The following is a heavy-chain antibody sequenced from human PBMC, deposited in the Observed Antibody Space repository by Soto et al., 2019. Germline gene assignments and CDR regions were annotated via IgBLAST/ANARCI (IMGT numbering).Heavy chain of an antibody. CDR3: ARDPRDSRSYLVWYLDY. Sequence: GGSLRLSCGASGFTFRSYSMNWGRPGPGKGRGWVSYISSSSITIYYADSLKARFPISPDNAKKPLYLQMDSLRARATASYYCARDPRDSRSYLVWYLDYWGQGTLVTVSS. V-gene: IGHV3-48*01. CDR1: GFTFRSYS. CDR2: ISSSSITI. J-gene: IGHJ4*02. D-gene: IGHD1-26*01.